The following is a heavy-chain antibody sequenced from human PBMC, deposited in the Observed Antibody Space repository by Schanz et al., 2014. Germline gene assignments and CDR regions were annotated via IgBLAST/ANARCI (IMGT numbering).Heavy chain of an antibody. J-gene: IGHJ4*02. CDR2: IYYRGNT. CDR1: GGSISSSSYY. V-gene: IGHV4-39*02. D-gene: IGHD6-13*01. Sequence: QLQLQESGPGLVKPSETLSLTCTVSGGSISSSSYYWGWIRQTSGKGLEWIGSIYYRGNTYYNPPQRSGAPIAVDTSKNQSPRKLSFVPAADTAVYYCAREGTGAVRGYFDYWGQGALVTVSS. CDR3: AREGTGAVRGYFDY.